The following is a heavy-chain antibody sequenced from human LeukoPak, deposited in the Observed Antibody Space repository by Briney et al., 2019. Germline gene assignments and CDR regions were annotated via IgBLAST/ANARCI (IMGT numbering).Heavy chain of an antibody. J-gene: IGHJ4*02. Sequence: GGSLRLSCAASGFTFSRYWMNWVRQAPGKGLEWVSSISSSSSYIYYADSVKGRFTISRDNAKNSLYLQMNSLRAEDTAVYYCARDRSIAAAGTVFGYWGQGTLVTVSS. CDR3: ARDRSIAAAGTVFGY. V-gene: IGHV3-21*01. CDR1: GFTFSRYW. CDR2: ISSSSSYI. D-gene: IGHD6-13*01.